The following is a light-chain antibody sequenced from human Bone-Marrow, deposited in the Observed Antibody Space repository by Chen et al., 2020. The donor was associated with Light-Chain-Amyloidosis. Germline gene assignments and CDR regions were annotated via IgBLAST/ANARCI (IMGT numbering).Light chain of an antibody. J-gene: IGLJ3*02. V-gene: IGLV3-21*02. CDR1: NIGSTS. Sequence: SYVLTQPSPVSVAPGQTATLACGGNNIGSTSVYWYQQTPGQAPLLVVYDDSDRPSGIPERLSGSNAGNTATLTISRVEAGDEADYYCQVWDRSSDRPVFGGGTKLTVL. CDR3: QVWDRSSDRPV. CDR2: DDS.